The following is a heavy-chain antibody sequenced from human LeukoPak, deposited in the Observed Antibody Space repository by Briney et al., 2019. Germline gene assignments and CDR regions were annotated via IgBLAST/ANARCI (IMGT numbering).Heavy chain of an antibody. V-gene: IGHV3-74*01. CDR3: AREEHRLAEAGTSAFDL. D-gene: IGHD6-13*01. CDR2: INRDGGLT. Sequence: GGSVRLSCVASGFTFSENWMHWVCQAQGQGLAWVSHINRDGGLTNYADSVKGRFTISRDNARNTVYLQMSSLRVEDTAIYFCAREEHRLAEAGTSAFDLGGQGTLVTVSS. J-gene: IGHJ3*01. CDR1: GFTFSENW.